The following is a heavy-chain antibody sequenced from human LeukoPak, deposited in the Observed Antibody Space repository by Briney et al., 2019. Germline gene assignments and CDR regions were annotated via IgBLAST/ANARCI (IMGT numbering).Heavy chain of an antibody. V-gene: IGHV3-48*03. CDR2: ISRSGSTI. D-gene: IGHD3-10*01. CDR3: ARVRVLLWFGERDYGMDV. CDR1: GLTFSSYE. J-gene: IGHJ6*04. Sequence: GGSLRLSCAPSGLTFSSYEMNWVRQAPGKGREWVSYISRSGSTIYYADSVKGRFTISRDNAKNSLYLQMNSLRAEDTAVYYCARVRVLLWFGERDYGMDVWGKGTTVTVSS.